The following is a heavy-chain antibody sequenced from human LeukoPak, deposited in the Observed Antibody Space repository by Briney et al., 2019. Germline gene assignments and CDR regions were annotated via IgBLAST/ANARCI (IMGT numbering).Heavy chain of an antibody. CDR2: MSPNSGDT. Sequence: WASVKVSCKASGYTFTSYDFNWVRQATGQRPEWMGWMSPNSGDTGYAQKFQDRVTMTRNTSTSTAYMELSSLRSDDTAVYYCARGPPNWGYDYWGPGTLVTVSS. J-gene: IGHJ4*02. CDR3: ARGPPNWGYDY. V-gene: IGHV1-8*01. D-gene: IGHD7-27*01. CDR1: GYTFTSYD.